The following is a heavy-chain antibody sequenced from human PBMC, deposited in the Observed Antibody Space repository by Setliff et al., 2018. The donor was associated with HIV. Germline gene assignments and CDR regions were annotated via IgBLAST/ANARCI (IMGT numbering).Heavy chain of an antibody. CDR2: INHGGTT. CDR3: ARRLYYDISTGYGHFDD. Sequence: SETLSLTCAVYGGSFSGYYWSWIRQSPGKGREWIGEINHGGTTNFNPSLKSRVTLSVDMSKNQFSLNLTSVTAADTAVYFCARRLYYDISTGYGHFDDWGRGSLVTVSS. J-gene: IGHJ4*02. CDR1: GGSFSGYY. V-gene: IGHV4-34*01. D-gene: IGHD3-9*01.